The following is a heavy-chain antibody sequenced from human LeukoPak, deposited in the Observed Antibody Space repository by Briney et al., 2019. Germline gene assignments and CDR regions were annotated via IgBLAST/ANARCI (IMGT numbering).Heavy chain of an antibody. J-gene: IGHJ4*02. Sequence: SETLSLTRTVSGGSISSYYWSWIRQPPGKGLEWIGYIYYSGSTNYNPSLKSRVTISVDTSKNQFSLKLSSVTAADTAVYYCARGGTIYQRGDYLPHLIDYWGQGTLVTVSS. CDR1: GGSISSYY. V-gene: IGHV4-59*01. CDR2: IYYSGST. CDR3: ARGGTIYQRGDYLPHLIDY. D-gene: IGHD3-3*01.